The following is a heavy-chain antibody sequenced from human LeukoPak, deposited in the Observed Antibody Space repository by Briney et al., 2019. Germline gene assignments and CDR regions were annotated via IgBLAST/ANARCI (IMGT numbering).Heavy chain of an antibody. CDR3: AKDRPYSSS. Sequence: GGSLRLSCAASGFTFSSYAMHWVRQAPGKGLEWVAVISYDGSNKYYADSVKGRFTISRDNSKNTLYLQMNSLRAEDTAVYYCAKDRPYSSSWGQGTLVTVSS. V-gene: IGHV3-30*18. CDR2: ISYDGSNK. J-gene: IGHJ4*02. D-gene: IGHD6-13*01. CDR1: GFTFSSYA.